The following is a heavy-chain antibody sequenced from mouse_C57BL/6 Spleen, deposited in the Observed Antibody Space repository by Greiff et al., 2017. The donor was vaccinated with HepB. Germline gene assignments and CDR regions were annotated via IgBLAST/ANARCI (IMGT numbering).Heavy chain of an antibody. CDR1: GYTFTDYY. D-gene: IGHD1-1*01. CDR3: ARRGVITTVVDAMDY. CDR2: INPNNGGT. V-gene: IGHV1-26*01. Sequence: VQLQQSGPELVKPGASVKISCKASGYTFTDYYMNWVKQSHGKSLEWIGDINPNNGGTSYNQKFKGKATLTVDKSSSTAYMELRSLTSEDSAVYYCARRGVITTVVDAMDYWGQGTSVTVSS. J-gene: IGHJ4*01.